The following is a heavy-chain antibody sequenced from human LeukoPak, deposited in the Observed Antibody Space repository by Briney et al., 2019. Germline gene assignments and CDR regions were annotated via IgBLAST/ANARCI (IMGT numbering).Heavy chain of an antibody. D-gene: IGHD1-14*01. CDR1: GFTFSSYV. J-gene: IGHJ5*02. CDR2: ISGSGGST. Sequence: GGSLRLSCAASGFTFSSYVMSWVRQAPGKGLEWVSAISGSGGSTYYADSVKGRFTISRDNSKNTLYLQMNSLRAEDTAVYYCALVPDRTGNWFDPWGQGTLVTVSS. V-gene: IGHV3-23*01. CDR3: ALVPDRTGNWFDP.